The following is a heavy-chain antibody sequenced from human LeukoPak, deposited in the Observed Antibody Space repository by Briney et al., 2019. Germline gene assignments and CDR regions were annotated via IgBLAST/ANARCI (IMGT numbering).Heavy chain of an antibody. V-gene: IGHV4-34*01. J-gene: IGHJ4*02. CDR1: GGSFSGYY. Sequence: SETLSLTCAVYGGSFSGYYWSWTRQPPGKGLEWIGEINHSGSTNYNPSLKSRVTISVDTSKNQFSLKLSSVTAADTAVYYCARVVVTAIPYYFDYWGQGTLVTVSS. CDR2: INHSGST. CDR3: ARVVVTAIPYYFDY. D-gene: IGHD2-21*02.